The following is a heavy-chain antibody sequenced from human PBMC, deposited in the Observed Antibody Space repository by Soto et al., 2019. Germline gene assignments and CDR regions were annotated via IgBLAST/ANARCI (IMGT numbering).Heavy chain of an antibody. D-gene: IGHD5-18*01. V-gene: IGHV3-21*04. Sequence: GGSLRLSCAASGFTFSGYSRNCVRQAPGKGLEWVSSISSTSIYIYYADSVKGRFTISRDKSISTAYLQWSSLKASDTAMYYCARHLFVGWRRGSSFGYWGQGTLVTVSS. J-gene: IGHJ4*02. CDR1: GFTFSGYS. CDR3: ARHLFVGWRRGSSFGY. CDR2: ISSTSIYI.